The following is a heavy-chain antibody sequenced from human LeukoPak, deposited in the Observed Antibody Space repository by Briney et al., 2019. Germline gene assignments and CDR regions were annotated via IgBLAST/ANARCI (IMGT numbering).Heavy chain of an antibody. Sequence: SETLSLTCAVYGGSFSGYYWSWIRQPPGKGLEWIGEINHSGSTNYNPSLKSRVTISVDTSKNQFSLKLSSVTAADTAVYYCARAFVVVPAAMSRGKKFDYWGQGTLVTVSS. CDR1: GGSFSGYY. CDR3: ARAFVVVPAAMSRGKKFDY. J-gene: IGHJ4*02. V-gene: IGHV4-34*01. D-gene: IGHD2-2*01. CDR2: INHSGST.